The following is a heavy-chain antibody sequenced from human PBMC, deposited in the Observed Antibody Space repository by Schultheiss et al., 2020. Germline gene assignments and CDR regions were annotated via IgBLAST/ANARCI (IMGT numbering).Heavy chain of an antibody. CDR1: GFTFSSYA. D-gene: IGHD3-22*01. J-gene: IGHJ3*02. CDR3: AKRPMLPKYYYDSLGAFDI. CDR2: ISGSGGST. V-gene: IGHV3-23*01. Sequence: WGSLRLSCAASGFTFSSYAMSWVRQAPGKGLEWVSAISGSGGSTYYADSVKGRFTISRDNSKNTLYLQMNSLRAEDTAVYYCAKRPMLPKYYYDSLGAFDIWGQGTMVTVSS.